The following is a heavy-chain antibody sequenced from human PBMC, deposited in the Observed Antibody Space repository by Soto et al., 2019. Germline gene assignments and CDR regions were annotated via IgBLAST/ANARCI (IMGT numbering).Heavy chain of an antibody. D-gene: IGHD6-19*01. CDR1: GYTFTSYD. CDR2: MNPNSGNT. Sequence: QVQLVQSGAEVKKPGASVKVSCKASGYTFTSYDINWMRQATGQGLEWMGWMNPNSGNTGYAQKFQGRVTMTRNTSISTAYMELSTLRSEDTAVYYCARSIEVAGNAFDFWGQGIMVTVSS. J-gene: IGHJ3*01. CDR3: ARSIEVAGNAFDF. V-gene: IGHV1-8*01.